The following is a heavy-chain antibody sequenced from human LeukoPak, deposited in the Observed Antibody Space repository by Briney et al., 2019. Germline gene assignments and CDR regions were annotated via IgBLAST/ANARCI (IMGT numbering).Heavy chain of an antibody. V-gene: IGHV1-69*05. D-gene: IGHD2-15*01. Sequence: ASVTVSFKASGYTFTSYGISWVRQAPGQGLEWMGGIIPIFGTANYAQKFQGRVTITTDESTSTAYMELSSLRSEDTAVYYCAGEILPSNAFDIWGQGTMVTVSS. CDR3: AGEILPSNAFDI. J-gene: IGHJ3*02. CDR2: IIPIFGTA. CDR1: GYTFTSYG.